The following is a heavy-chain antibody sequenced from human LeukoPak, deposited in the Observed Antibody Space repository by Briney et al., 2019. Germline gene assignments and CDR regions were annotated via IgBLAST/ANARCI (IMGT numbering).Heavy chain of an antibody. V-gene: IGHV4-59*08. CDR2: IYYSGST. Sequence: PETLSPTSTVSGGSTSSYSWSWVRHPPGKGLEWIGYIYYSGSTNYNPSLKSRVTISVDTSKNQFSLKLSSVTAADTAVYYCARHGRMRRIDPWGQGTLVTVSS. J-gene: IGHJ5*02. CDR1: GGSTSSYS. D-gene: IGHD1-14*01. CDR3: ARHGRMRRIDP.